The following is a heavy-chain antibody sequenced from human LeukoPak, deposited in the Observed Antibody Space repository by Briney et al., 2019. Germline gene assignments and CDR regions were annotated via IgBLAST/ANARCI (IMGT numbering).Heavy chain of an antibody. CDR1: GFTVSSNY. J-gene: IGHJ3*02. CDR2: IYSGGST. V-gene: IGHV3-66*02. CDR3: ARDYTEPDVDAFDI. Sequence: GGSLRLSCAASGFTVSSNYMSWVRQAPGKGLEWVSVIYSGGSTYYADSVKGLFTISRDNSNNTLYLQMNSLRAEDTAVYYCARDYTEPDVDAFDIWGQGTMVTVSS. D-gene: IGHD1-14*01.